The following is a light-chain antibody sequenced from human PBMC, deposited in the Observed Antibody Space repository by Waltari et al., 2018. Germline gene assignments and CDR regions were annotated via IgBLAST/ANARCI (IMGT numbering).Light chain of an antibody. V-gene: IGKV2-30*02. J-gene: IGKJ4*01. CDR1: QSLVHSDGNTY. CDR3: MQGTHWPT. CDR2: KVS. Sequence: DVVMTQSPLSLPVTLGQPASISCRSSQSLVHSDGNTYLNWFQQRPGQSPRRLIYKVSTRESGVPDRFSGSGSGTDFTLKISRVEAEDVGVYYCMQGTHWPTFGGGTKVEIK.